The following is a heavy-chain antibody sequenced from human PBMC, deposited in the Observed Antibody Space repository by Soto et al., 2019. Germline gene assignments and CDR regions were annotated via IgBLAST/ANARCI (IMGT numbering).Heavy chain of an antibody. CDR2: ISSSSSYI. CDR1: GFTFSSYS. D-gene: IGHD2-15*01. CDR3: ARSRTVVTLDY. Sequence: EVQLVESGGGLVKPGGSLRLSCAASGFTFSSYSMNWVRQAPGKGLEWVSFISSSSSYIYYADSVKGRFTISRDNAKNSLYLQMNSLRAEDTAVYYCARSRTVVTLDYWGQGTLVTVSS. J-gene: IGHJ4*02. V-gene: IGHV3-21*01.